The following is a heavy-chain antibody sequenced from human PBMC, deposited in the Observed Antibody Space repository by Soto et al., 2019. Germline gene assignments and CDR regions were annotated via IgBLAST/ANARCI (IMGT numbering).Heavy chain of an antibody. CDR2: IYYSGST. Sequence: QVQLQESGPGLVKPSETLSLTCTVSGGSISSYYWSWIRQPPGKGLEWIGYIYYSGSTNYNPSLKSRVTISVDTSKNQFSLKLSSVTAADTAVYYCARDGYNYQIDYWGQGTLVTVSS. V-gene: IGHV4-59*01. J-gene: IGHJ4*02. CDR1: GGSISSYY. D-gene: IGHD5-12*01. CDR3: ARDGYNYQIDY.